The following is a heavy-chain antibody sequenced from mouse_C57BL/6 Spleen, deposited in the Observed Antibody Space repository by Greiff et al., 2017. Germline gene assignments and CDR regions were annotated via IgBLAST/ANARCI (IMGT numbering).Heavy chain of an antibody. CDR1: GFSLTSYG. V-gene: IGHV2-3*01. CDR3: AKPYGKGGYFDV. CDR2: IWGDGST. J-gene: IGHJ1*03. Sequence: QVQLQQSGPGLVAPSQSLSITCTVSGFSLTSYGVSWVRQPPGKGLEWLGVIWGDGSTNYHSALVSRLSISKDNSKSQVFLKLNRLQTDGTATYYWAKPYGKGGYFDVWGTGTTVTVSS. D-gene: IGHD2-10*02.